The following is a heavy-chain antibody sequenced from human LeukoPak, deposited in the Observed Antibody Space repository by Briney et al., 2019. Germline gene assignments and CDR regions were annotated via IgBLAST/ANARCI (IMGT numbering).Heavy chain of an antibody. D-gene: IGHD2-15*01. CDR2: ISYDGSNK. Sequence: GRSLRLSCAASGFTFSSNGMHWVRQVPGKGLEWVAVISYDGSNKYYADSVKGRFTISRDNSKNTLNLQMNSLRAEDTAVYYCAKGGCSGGSCYFEYWGQGTLVTVSS. CDR3: AKGGCSGGSCYFEY. V-gene: IGHV3-30*18. J-gene: IGHJ4*02. CDR1: GFTFSSNG.